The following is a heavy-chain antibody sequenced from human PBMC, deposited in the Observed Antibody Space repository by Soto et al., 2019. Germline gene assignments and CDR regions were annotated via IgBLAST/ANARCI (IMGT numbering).Heavy chain of an antibody. J-gene: IGHJ4*02. V-gene: IGHV3-21*01. Sequence: ILSCAASELTCSIYSRSWVRPAPGKGLEWVSSISSSSSYIYYADSVKGRFTISRDNAKNSLYLQMNSLRAEDTAVYYCARAGYGYNYPFDYWGQGTLVTVSS. D-gene: IGHD5-12*01. CDR2: ISSSSSYI. CDR1: ELTCSIYS. CDR3: ARAGYGYNYPFDY.